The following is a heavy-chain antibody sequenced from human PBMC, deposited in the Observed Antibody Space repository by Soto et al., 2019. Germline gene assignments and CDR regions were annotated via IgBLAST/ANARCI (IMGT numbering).Heavy chain of an antibody. V-gene: IGHV3-23*01. Sequence: GGSLRLSCAASGFTLSSFAMSWVRQAPGKGLEWVSVVSGAGVTTKYAASVKGRFTVSRDNSKNTLSLQLSSLRAEDTGIYYCVKGGPRGLANVTFVYWGDGILVTV. D-gene: IGHD2-21*01. CDR2: VSGAGVTT. CDR3: VKGGPRGLANVTFVY. CDR1: GFTLSSFA. J-gene: IGHJ4*01.